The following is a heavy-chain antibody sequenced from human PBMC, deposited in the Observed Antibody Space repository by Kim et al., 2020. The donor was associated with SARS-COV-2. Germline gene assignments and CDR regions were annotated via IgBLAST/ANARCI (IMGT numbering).Heavy chain of an antibody. CDR1: GFTFSSYG. CDR3: AKDYLPGGDCCLDY. V-gene: IGHV3-33*06. D-gene: IGHD2-21*02. J-gene: IGHJ4*02. CDR2: IWYDGSNK. Sequence: GGSLRLSCAASGFTFSSYGMHWVRQAPGKGLEWVAVIWYDGSNKYYADSVKGRFTISRDNSKNTLYLQMNSLRAEDTAVYYCAKDYLPGGDCCLDYWGQGTLVTVSS.